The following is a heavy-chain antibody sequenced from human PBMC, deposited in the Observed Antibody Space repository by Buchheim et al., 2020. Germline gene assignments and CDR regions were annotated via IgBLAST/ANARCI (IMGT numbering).Heavy chain of an antibody. CDR3: ARDLSQNEPNYYDSSENFDL. D-gene: IGHD3-22*01. CDR2: IYHSGST. V-gene: IGHV4-4*02. J-gene: IGHJ2*01. CDR1: GGSTSSSNW. Sequence: QVQLQESGPGLVKPSGTLSLTCAVSGGSTSSSNWWSWVRQPPGKGLEWSGEIYHSGSTNYNPALKSRVTISVDKSKNQFPLKLSSVTAADTAVYYCARDLSQNEPNYYDSSENFDLWGRGTL.